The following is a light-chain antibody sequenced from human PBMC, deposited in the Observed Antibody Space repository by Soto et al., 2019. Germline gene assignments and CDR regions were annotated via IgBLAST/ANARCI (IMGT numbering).Light chain of an antibody. CDR1: QSVSSN. J-gene: IGKJ4*01. CDR3: QQYNNWPLT. Sequence: EIVMTQSPATRSVSPGERATLSCRASQSVSSNLAWYQQKPGQAPRLLIYGSSTRATGIPARFSGSGSGTEFTLTISSLQSEDFAVYYCQQYNNWPLTCGGGNKVEIK. V-gene: IGKV3D-15*01. CDR2: GSS.